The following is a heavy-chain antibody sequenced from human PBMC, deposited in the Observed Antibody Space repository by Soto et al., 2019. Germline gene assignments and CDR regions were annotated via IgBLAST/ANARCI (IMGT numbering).Heavy chain of an antibody. CDR2: IIPIFGTA. D-gene: IGHD6-13*01. CDR3: ARVAAAVHLSSWYFDL. Sequence: QVQLVQSGAEVKKPGSSVKVSCKASGGTFSSYAISWVRQAPGQGLEWMGGIIPIFGTANYAQKFQGRVTITADESTSTDYMELGSLRSEGTAVYYGARVAAAVHLSSWYFDLWGRGTLVTVSS. J-gene: IGHJ2*01. V-gene: IGHV1-69*12. CDR1: GGTFSSYA.